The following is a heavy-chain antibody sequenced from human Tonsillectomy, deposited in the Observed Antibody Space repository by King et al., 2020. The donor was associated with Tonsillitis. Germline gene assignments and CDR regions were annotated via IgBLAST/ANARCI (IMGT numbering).Heavy chain of an antibody. Sequence: VQLVESGGGLVQPGGSLRLSCAASGFTLRSHWRHWVRPAPGKGLVWVSGISGDESRTSYADSVQGRFTISRDNAKNTVYLQMNSLRVEDTAVYYCTREVYSGSYQYDAFDIWGQGTKVTVSS. D-gene: IGHD1-26*01. J-gene: IGHJ3*02. CDR3: TREVYSGSYQYDAFDI. V-gene: IGHV3-74*01. CDR2: ISGDESRT. CDR1: GFTLRSHW.